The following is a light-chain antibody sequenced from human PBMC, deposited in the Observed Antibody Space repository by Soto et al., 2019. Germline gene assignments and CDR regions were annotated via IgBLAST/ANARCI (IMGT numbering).Light chain of an antibody. V-gene: IGKV1-39*01. CDR2: AAS. CDR1: QSVATY. Sequence: DIQITQSPSSLSASVGDRVTIACRASQSVATYLHWYQQKPGKAPKLLISAASSLQSGVPSRFSGSGSETDFTLTISSMQPEDFANYYCQQSYSTLYTFGQGTKVDIK. CDR3: QQSYSTLYT. J-gene: IGKJ2*01.